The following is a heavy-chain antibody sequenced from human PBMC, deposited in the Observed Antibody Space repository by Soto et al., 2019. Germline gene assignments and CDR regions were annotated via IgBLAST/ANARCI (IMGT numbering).Heavy chain of an antibody. CDR1: GGTFSSYA. D-gene: IGHD3-22*01. CDR3: ASHYDSSGYYYRGLDY. J-gene: IGHJ4*02. Sequence: QVQLVQSGAEVKKPGSSVKVSCKASGGTFSSYAISWVRQAPGQGLEWMGGIIPIFGTADYAQKFQGRVTITADESTSTGNMVLSSLRSEDTAVYYCASHYDSSGYYYRGLDYWGQGTLVAVSP. V-gene: IGHV1-69*12. CDR2: IIPIFGTA.